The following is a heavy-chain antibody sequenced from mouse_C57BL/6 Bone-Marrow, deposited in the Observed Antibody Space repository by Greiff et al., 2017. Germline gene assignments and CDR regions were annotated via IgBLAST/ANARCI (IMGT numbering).Heavy chain of an antibody. CDR1: GYTFTSYW. CDR2: IYPGSGST. V-gene: IGHV1-55*01. CDR3: ARILRDY. J-gene: IGHJ2*01. Sequence: QVQLQPGAELVKPGASVKMSCKASGYTFTSYWITWVKQRPGQGLEWIGDIYPGSGSTNYNEKFKSKATLTVDTSSSTAYMQLSSLTSEDSAVYYCARILRDYWGQGTTLTVSS.